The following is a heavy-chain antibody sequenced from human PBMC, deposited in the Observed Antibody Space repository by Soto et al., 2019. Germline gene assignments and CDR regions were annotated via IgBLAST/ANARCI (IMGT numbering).Heavy chain of an antibody. J-gene: IGHJ4*02. Sequence: GGSLRLSCAASGFTFSSYGMHWVRQAPGKGLEWVAVISYDGSNKYYADSVKGRFTISRDNSKNTLYLQMNSLRAEDTAVYYCAKGMTEYSSGTPDWGQGTLVTVSS. CDR2: ISYDGSNK. CDR3: AKGMTEYSSGTPD. V-gene: IGHV3-30*18. D-gene: IGHD6-19*01. CDR1: GFTFSSYG.